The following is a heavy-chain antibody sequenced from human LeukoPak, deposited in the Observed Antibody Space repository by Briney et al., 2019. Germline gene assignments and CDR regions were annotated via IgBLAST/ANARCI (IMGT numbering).Heavy chain of an antibody. CDR2: INPNSGGT. Sequence: ASVKVSCKASGYTFTGYYMHWVRQAPGQGLEWMGWINPNSGGTNYAQKFQGRVTMTRDTSISTAYMELSRLRSDDTAVYYCARWSHLSDAFDIRGQGTMVTVSS. CDR3: ARWSHLSDAFDI. J-gene: IGHJ3*02. V-gene: IGHV1-2*02. CDR1: GYTFTGYY.